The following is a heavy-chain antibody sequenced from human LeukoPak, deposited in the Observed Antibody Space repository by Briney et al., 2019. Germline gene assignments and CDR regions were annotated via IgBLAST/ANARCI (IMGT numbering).Heavy chain of an antibody. CDR2: IIPIFGTA. Sequence: SVKVSCKASGGTFSSYAISWVRQAPGQGLEWMGGIIPIFGTANYAQKFQGRVTITADESTSTAYMELSSLRSEDTAVYYCARRDGMKGGFDYWGQGTLVTVSS. CDR3: ARRDGMKGGFDY. CDR1: GGTFSSYA. D-gene: IGHD5-24*01. J-gene: IGHJ4*02. V-gene: IGHV1-69*01.